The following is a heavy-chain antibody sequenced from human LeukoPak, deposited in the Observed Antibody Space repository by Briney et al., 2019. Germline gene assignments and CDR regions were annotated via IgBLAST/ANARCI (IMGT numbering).Heavy chain of an antibody. D-gene: IGHD2-15*01. J-gene: IGHJ4*02. CDR3: AKSPVSSCRGSFCYPLDY. V-gene: IGHV3-30*02. Sequence: GGSLRLSCAASGFTFSSYGMHWVRQAPGKGLEWVAFIRYDGSNKYYADSVKGRFTISRDNAKNSLFLQMNSLRAEDTAVYFCAKSPVSSCRGSFCYPLDYWGQGNLVTVSS. CDR1: GFTFSSYG. CDR2: IRYDGSNK.